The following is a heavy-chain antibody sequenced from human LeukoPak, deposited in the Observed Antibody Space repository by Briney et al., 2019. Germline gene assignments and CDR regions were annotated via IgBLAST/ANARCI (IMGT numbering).Heavy chain of an antibody. CDR3: ARDRGPHYGSGSYYNI. CDR2: ISGSDGST. D-gene: IGHD3-10*01. J-gene: IGHJ4*02. Sequence: GGSLRLSCEASGFSFSKHGLNWVRQAPGKGLEWVSGISGSDGSTYYADSVKGRFTISRDNSKNTLYLQMNSLRAEDTAVYYCARDRGPHYGSGSYYNIWGQGTLVTVSS. CDR1: GFSFSKHG. V-gene: IGHV3-23*01.